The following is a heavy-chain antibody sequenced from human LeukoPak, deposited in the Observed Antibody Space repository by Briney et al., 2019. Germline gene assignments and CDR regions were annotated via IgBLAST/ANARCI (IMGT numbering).Heavy chain of an antibody. J-gene: IGHJ4*02. CDR1: GFTFSSYA. V-gene: IGHV3-30*01. Sequence: QPGGSLRLSCAASGFTFSSYAMHWVRQAPGRGLEWVSIISSGGVYDYYADSVKGRFTISRDNFKNTLYLQLNSLTTEDTAVYYCARDSTYYYDSGSSGPHYFDNWGQGTLVTVSS. D-gene: IGHD3-10*01. CDR2: ISSGGVYD. CDR3: ARDSTYYYDSGSSGPHYFDN.